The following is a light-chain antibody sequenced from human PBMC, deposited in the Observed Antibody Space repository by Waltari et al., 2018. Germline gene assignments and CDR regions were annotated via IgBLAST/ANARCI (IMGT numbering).Light chain of an antibody. CDR1: TSAVVTYRL. Sequence: QSALTQPASVSGSPGQSITISCAGATSAVVTYRLFSWYQQHPGNPPKLMIHEGTQRPSGISNRFSGSNSDNTASLTISGLQFEDEAYYYCCSYAGSSPLFGGGTRVTVL. CDR2: EGT. V-gene: IGLV2-23*01. CDR3: CSYAGSSPL. J-gene: IGLJ3*02.